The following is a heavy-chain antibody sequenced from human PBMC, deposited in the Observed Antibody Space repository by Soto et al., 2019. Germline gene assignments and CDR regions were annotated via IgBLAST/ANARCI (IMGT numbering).Heavy chain of an antibody. J-gene: IGHJ3*02. D-gene: IGHD2-15*01. V-gene: IGHV1-18*01. Sequence: ASEKVSCKASGDTFTSYGITWVRQAPGQGLDGMGWLRAYNGNTNYAQKLQGRVTMTTDTSTSTAYMELRSLRSDDTAVYYCAREYCSGGSCYSDAFDIWGQGTMVTVSS. CDR2: LRAYNGNT. CDR3: AREYCSGGSCYSDAFDI. CDR1: GDTFTSYG.